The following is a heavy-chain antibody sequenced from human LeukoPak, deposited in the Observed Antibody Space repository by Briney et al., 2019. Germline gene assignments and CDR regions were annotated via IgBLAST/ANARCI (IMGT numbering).Heavy chain of an antibody. CDR1: GFTFSGSA. V-gene: IGHV3-73*01. CDR2: IRSKANSYAT. D-gene: IGHD6-13*01. Sequence: GGSLKLSCAASGFTFSGSAMHWVRQASGKGLEWVGRIRSKANSYATAYAASVKGRFTISRDDSKNTAYLQMNSLKTEDTAVYYCTRHAIIAAAGRLYYGMDVWGKGTTVTVSS. CDR3: TRHAIIAAAGRLYYGMDV. J-gene: IGHJ6*04.